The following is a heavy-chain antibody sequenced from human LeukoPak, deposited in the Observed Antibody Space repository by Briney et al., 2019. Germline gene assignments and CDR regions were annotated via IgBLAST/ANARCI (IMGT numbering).Heavy chain of an antibody. CDR1: GYSFTSYW. CDR2: IYPGDSDT. Sequence: GASLKISCKGSGYSFTSYWIGWVRQMPGKGLEWMGIIYPGDSDTRYSPSFQGQVTISADKSISTAYLQWSSLKASDTAMYYCAKLRGYPDDAFDIWGQGTMVTVSS. D-gene: IGHD4-23*01. V-gene: IGHV5-51*01. CDR3: AKLRGYPDDAFDI. J-gene: IGHJ3*02.